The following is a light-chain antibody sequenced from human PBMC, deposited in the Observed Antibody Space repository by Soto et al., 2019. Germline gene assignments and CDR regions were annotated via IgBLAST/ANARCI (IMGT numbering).Light chain of an antibody. Sequence: QSALTQPASVSGSPGQSIAISCTGNSSDVGSSKYVSWYQHHPGKAPKLMIYDVSDRPSGISNRFSGSKSDNTASLTISGLRAEDEADYYCSSYTSSKTYVFGTGTKLTVL. V-gene: IGLV2-14*03. J-gene: IGLJ1*01. CDR1: SSDVGSSKY. CDR2: DVS. CDR3: SSYTSSKTYV.